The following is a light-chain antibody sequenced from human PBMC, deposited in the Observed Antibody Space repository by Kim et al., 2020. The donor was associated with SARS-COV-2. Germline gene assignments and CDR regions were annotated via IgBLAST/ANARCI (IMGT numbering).Light chain of an antibody. V-gene: IGKV3-11*01. CDR3: QQRSNWLT. Sequence: SLSPGERATLSCRAGQSVGSSLAWYQQKPGQAPRLLIYDASNRATGIPARFSGSGSGTDFTLTISSLEPEDFAVYYCQQRSNWLTFGGGTKVDIK. J-gene: IGKJ4*01. CDR1: QSVGSS. CDR2: DAS.